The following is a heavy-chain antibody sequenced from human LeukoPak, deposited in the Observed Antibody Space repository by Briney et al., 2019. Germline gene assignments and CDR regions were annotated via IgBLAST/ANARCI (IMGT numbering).Heavy chain of an antibody. J-gene: IGHJ6*02. V-gene: IGHV1-3*01. CDR3: ARLRVPGGYDPNYYGMDV. CDR2: INAANGNT. D-gene: IGHD5-12*01. Sequence: GASVKVSCKASGYTFTSYAMHWVRQAPGQRLEWMGWINAANGNTKYSQKFQGRVTITRDTSASTAYMELSTLRSEDTAVYYCARLRVPGGYDPNYYGMDVWGQGTTVTVSS. CDR1: GYTFTSYA.